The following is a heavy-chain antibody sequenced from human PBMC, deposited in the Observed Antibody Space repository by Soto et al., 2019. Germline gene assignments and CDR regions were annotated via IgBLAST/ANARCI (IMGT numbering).Heavy chain of an antibody. D-gene: IGHD1-7*01. CDR3: AGTTSHYWYYMDV. Sequence: PSQILSLTCAISGDSVSSNNAACNWIRQSPSRGLEWLGRTYYRSRWYNDYAVSVKSRITVNPDTSKNQFSLQLTSVTPEDTAVYYCAGTTSHYWYYMDVWGKGTTVTVSS. CDR2: TYYRSRWYN. CDR1: GDSVSSNNAA. V-gene: IGHV6-1*01. J-gene: IGHJ6*03.